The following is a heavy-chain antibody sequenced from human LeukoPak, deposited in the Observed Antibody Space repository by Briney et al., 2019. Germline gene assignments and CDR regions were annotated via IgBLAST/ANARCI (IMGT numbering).Heavy chain of an antibody. CDR3: ARDPSGSYWSYFDY. Sequence: QTGGSLRLSCAASGFTFSNYAMHWVRQAPGKGLEWVTFIRYDGSNKYYAESVRGRFTISRDNSKNTLYLQMNSLRAEDTAVYYCARDPSGSYWSYFDYWGQGTLVTVSS. CDR2: IRYDGSNK. D-gene: IGHD1-26*01. CDR1: GFTFSNYA. J-gene: IGHJ4*02. V-gene: IGHV3-30*02.